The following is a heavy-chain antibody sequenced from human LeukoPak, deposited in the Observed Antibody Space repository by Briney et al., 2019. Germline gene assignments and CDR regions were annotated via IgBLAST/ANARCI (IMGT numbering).Heavy chain of an antibody. J-gene: IGHJ6*02. D-gene: IGHD3-10*01. CDR2: IFHSGAT. Sequence: SETLSLTCSISGGYLSDYYWIWIRQSPGKGLEWIGYIFHSGATNYHPSLKSRVTISLDTSRIQFSLKMNSVTAADTAVYYCARYMGPSFGMDVWGRGTTVIVSS. CDR3: ARYMGPSFGMDV. V-gene: IGHV4-59*01. CDR1: GGYLSDYY.